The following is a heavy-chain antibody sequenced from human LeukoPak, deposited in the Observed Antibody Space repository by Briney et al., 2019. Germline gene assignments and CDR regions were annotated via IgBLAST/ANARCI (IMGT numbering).Heavy chain of an antibody. CDR1: GFTLSSYA. D-gene: IGHD2-15*01. J-gene: IGHJ4*02. CDR3: AKVPTPSYPYYFHH. V-gene: IGHV3-23*01. CDR2: ISGSGVHT. Sequence: GGSLRLSCAASGFTLSSYAMAWVRQAPGKGLEWVSLISGSGVHTYYIDSVKDRFTISRDSSKNTLFLQMNSLRTEDTAVYYCAKVPTPSYPYYFHHWGQGTLVTVSS.